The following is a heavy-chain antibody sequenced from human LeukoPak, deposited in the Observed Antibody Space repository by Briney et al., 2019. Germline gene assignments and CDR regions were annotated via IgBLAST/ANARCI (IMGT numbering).Heavy chain of an antibody. CDR3: ARAVGSSESNWFDP. D-gene: IGHD1-26*01. CDR1: GGSISSGSYY. CDR2: IYTSGST. V-gene: IGHV4-61*02. Sequence: SETLSLTCTVSGGSISSGSYYWSWIRQPAGKGLEWIGRIYTSGSTNYNPSLKSRVPMSVDRSKTQFSPKLSSVTAADTAVYYCARAVGSSESNWFDPWGQGALVTVSS. J-gene: IGHJ5*02.